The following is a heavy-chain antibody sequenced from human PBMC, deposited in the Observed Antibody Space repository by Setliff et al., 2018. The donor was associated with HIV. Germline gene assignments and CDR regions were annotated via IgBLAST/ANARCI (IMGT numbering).Heavy chain of an antibody. CDR1: GGTFSSYA. D-gene: IGHD3-10*01. Sequence: GASVKVSCKASGGTFSSYAISWVRQAPGQGLEWMGGIIPIFGTANYAQKFQGRVTITTDESTSTAYMELSSLRSEDTAVYYCAREAYYYGSGGYYPPIYYYYYMDVWGKGTTVTVSS. J-gene: IGHJ6*03. V-gene: IGHV1-69*05. CDR2: IIPIFGTA. CDR3: AREAYYYGSGGYYPPIYYYYYMDV.